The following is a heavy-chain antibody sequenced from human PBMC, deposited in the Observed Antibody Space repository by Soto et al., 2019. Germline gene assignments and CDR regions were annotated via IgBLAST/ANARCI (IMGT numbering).Heavy chain of an antibody. D-gene: IGHD1-1*01. CDR3: ARDGTDNWV. Sequence: EVQLVESGGGLVQPGGSLRLSCAASGFTVSNNYMRWVRQAPGKGLEWVSLIYSGGATYYADYVKGRFTISRDNSKNTLYLQMNSLRAEDTAVYYCARDGTDNWVGGQGILVTVSS. V-gene: IGHV3-66*01. J-gene: IGHJ4*02. CDR2: IYSGGAT. CDR1: GFTVSNNY.